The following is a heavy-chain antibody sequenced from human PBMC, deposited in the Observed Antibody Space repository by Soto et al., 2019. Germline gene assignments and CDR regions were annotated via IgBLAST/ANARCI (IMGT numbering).Heavy chain of an antibody. CDR3: AGGSGSNYYYYGMDV. CDR1: GYTFTSYY. J-gene: IGHJ6*02. CDR2: INPSGGST. D-gene: IGHD3-3*01. V-gene: IGHV1-46*01. Sequence: VKVSCKASGYTFTSYYMHWVRQAPGQGLEWMGIINPSGGSTSYAQKFQGRVTMTRDTSTSTVYMELSSLRSEDTAVYYCAGGSGSNYYYYGMDVWGQGTTVTVSS.